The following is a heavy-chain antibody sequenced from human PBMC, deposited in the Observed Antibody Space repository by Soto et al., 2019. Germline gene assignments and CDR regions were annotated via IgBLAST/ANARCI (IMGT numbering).Heavy chain of an antibody. Sequence: GASVKVSCKASGYTFTSYYMHWVRQAPGQGLEWMGIINPSGGSTSYAQKFQGRVTMTRDTSTSTVYMELSSLRSEDTVVYYCAREIAAAGPYYYYGMDVWGQGTTVTVSS. CDR2: INPSGGST. V-gene: IGHV1-46*01. CDR3: AREIAAAGPYYYYGMDV. D-gene: IGHD6-13*01. CDR1: GYTFTSYY. J-gene: IGHJ6*02.